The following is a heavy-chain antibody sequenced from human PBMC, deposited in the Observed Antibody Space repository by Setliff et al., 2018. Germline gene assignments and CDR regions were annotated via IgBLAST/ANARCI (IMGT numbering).Heavy chain of an antibody. D-gene: IGHD3-10*01. Sequence: SETLSLTCAVSGYSISSGYYWGWIRQPPGKGLEWIGSIYHSGSTYCNPSLKSRVTISVDTSKNQFSLKLSSVTAADTAVYYCARLWRRIQQIDYWGQGTLVTVSS. J-gene: IGHJ4*02. CDR1: GYSISSGYY. CDR2: IYHSGST. CDR3: ARLWRRIQQIDY. V-gene: IGHV4-38-2*01.